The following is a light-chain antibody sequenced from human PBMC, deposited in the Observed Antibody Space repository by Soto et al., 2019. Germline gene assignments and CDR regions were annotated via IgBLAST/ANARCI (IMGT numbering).Light chain of an antibody. CDR1: QSVTRSY. CDR2: GAS. V-gene: IGKV3-20*01. CDR3: QQYGNSLWT. Sequence: EIVLTQSPGTLSLSPGERATLSCRASQSVTRSYLAWYQQKPGQTPRLLIYGASIRATGIPDRFSGSGSGPDVTVTISRLEPEEFAVYYCQQYGNSLWTFGQGTKVEIK. J-gene: IGKJ1*01.